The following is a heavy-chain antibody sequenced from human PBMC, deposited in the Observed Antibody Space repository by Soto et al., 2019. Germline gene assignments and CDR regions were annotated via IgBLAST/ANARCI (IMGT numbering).Heavy chain of an antibody. V-gene: IGHV4-28*01. CDR2: IHYSGST. D-gene: IGHD3-16*01. CDR1: GYSISSRNW. J-gene: IGHJ4*02. CDR3: GRNVGGGWSIDY. Sequence: PSETLSLTCAVSGYSISSRNWWGWIRQPPGKGLEWIGFIHYSGSTYYNPSLKSRVTMSVDTSKNQFSLKLTSVTAVDTAVYYCGRNVGGGWSIDYWGQGTLVTVSS.